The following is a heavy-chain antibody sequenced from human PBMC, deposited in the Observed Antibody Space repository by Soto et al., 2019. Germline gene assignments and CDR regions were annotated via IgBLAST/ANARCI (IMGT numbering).Heavy chain of an antibody. CDR2: IYSGGST. Sequence: EVQLVESGGGLVQPGGSLRLSCAASGFTVSTKYMSWVHQAPGKGLEWVSVIYSGGSTFYADSVRGRFTISRDNSKNTVILQMNSLRAEDTAVHYCARDPLAADYWGQGTMVTVSS. CDR1: GFTVSTKY. J-gene: IGHJ4*02. V-gene: IGHV3-66*01. CDR3: ARDPLAADY. D-gene: IGHD3-16*01.